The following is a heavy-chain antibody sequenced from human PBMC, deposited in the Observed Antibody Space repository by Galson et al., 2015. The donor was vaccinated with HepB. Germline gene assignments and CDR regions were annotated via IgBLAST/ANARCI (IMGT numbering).Heavy chain of an antibody. D-gene: IGHD6-13*01. J-gene: IGHJ6*02. Sequence: SLRLSCAASGFTFSSYALHWVRQAPGKGLEWVAVISYDGSNKYYADSVKGRFTISRDNSKNTLYLQMNSLRAEDTAVYYCARDESDSSWYVLHYYYYGMDVWGQGTTVTVSS. CDR2: ISYDGSNK. V-gene: IGHV3-30-3*01. CDR1: GFTFSSYA. CDR3: ARDESDSSWYVLHYYYYGMDV.